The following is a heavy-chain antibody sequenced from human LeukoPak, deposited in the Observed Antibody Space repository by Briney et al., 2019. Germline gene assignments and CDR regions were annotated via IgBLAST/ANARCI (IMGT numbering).Heavy chain of an antibody. CDR1: GGAISSDNYY. J-gene: IGHJ4*02. Sequence: PSETLSLTCTVSGGAISSDNYYWGWIRQPPGKGLEWIGSINYSGTTYYNPSLKSRVSISVDTSRAQFSLRLSSVTAADTAVYYCAILSDYWGQGTLVTVSS. CDR2: INYSGTT. V-gene: IGHV4-39*01. CDR3: AILSDY.